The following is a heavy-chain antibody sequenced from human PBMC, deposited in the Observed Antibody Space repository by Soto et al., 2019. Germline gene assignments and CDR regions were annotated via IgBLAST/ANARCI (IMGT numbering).Heavy chain of an antibody. CDR2: IIPILGTA. J-gene: IGHJ4*02. V-gene: IGHV1-69*13. Sequence: ASVKVSCKASGYAFTGYYMHWVRQAPGQGLEWMGGIIPILGTANYAQKFQGRVTITADESTSTAYMELSSLRSEDTAVYYCARGDFLTYDDYWGQGTLVTVSS. CDR3: ARGDFLTYDDY. D-gene: IGHD3-16*01. CDR1: GYAFTGYY.